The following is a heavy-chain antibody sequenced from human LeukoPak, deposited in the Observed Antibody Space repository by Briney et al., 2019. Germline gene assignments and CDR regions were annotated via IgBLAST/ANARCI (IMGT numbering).Heavy chain of an antibody. Sequence: ASVKVSCKASGYTFTSYYMHWVRQAPGQGLEWMGWINTNTGNPTYAQGFTGRFVFSLDTSVSTAYLQISSLKAEDTAVYYCARDPLNLEPDYWGQGTLVTVSS. CDR3: ARDPLNLEPDY. D-gene: IGHD1-1*01. CDR2: INTNTGNP. J-gene: IGHJ4*02. CDR1: GYTFTSYY. V-gene: IGHV7-4-1*02.